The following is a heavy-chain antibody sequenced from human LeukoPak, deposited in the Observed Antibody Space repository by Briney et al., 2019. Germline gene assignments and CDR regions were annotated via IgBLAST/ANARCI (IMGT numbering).Heavy chain of an antibody. CDR1: GFTFNRFY. V-gene: IGHV3-64*04. CDR2: ISSNGATT. D-gene: IGHD1-26*01. J-gene: IGHJ4*02. CDR3: ARGGSYYVSDLDY. Sequence: GGSLRLSCSASGFTFNRFYLHWVRQAPGKGLEFVSHISSNGATTYYADSVEGRFTISRDNSKNTLYLQMNSLRAEDTAVYYCARGGSYYVSDLDYWGQGTLATVPS.